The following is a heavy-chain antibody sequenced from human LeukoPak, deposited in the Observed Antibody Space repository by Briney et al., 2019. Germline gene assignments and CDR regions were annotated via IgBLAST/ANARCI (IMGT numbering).Heavy chain of an antibody. CDR3: AREGSSTWYRGIAAEYFQH. V-gene: IGHV3-74*01. D-gene: IGHD6-13*01. CDR1: GFTFSSYW. J-gene: IGHJ1*01. CDR2: INTDGSST. Sequence: GALRLSCAVSGFTFSSYWMHWVRQAPGKGLVWVSHINTDGSSTTYADSVKGRFTVSRDNAENTLYLQMNSLRAEDTAVYYCAREGSSTWYRGIAAEYFQHWGQGTLVTVSS.